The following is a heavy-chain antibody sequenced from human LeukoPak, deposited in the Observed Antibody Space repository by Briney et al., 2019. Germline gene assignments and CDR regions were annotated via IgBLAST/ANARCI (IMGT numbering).Heavy chain of an antibody. CDR1: GFTFSSYG. Sequence: GGSLRLSCAASGFTFSSYGMHWVRQAPGKGLEWVAVISYDGSNKYYADSVKGRFTISRDNSKNTLYLQMNSLRAEDTAVYYCAKDWDYGDYALDYWGQGTLVTVSS. D-gene: IGHD4-17*01. J-gene: IGHJ4*02. CDR2: ISYDGSNK. V-gene: IGHV3-30*18. CDR3: AKDWDYGDYALDY.